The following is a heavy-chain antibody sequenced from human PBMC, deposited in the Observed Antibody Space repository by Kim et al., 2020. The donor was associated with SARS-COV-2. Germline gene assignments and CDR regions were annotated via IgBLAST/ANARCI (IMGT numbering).Heavy chain of an antibody. V-gene: IGHV4-61*07. D-gene: IGHD6-13*01. CDR3: ARRALSGMVPLYYFDY. Sequence: PSLKSRVTISRDTSKNQFSLKLGSVTAGDTAVYFCARRALSGMVPLYYFDYWGQGTQVTVSS. J-gene: IGHJ4*02.